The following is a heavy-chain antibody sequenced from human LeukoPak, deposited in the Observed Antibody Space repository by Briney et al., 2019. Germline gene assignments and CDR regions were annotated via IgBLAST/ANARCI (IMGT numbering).Heavy chain of an antibody. D-gene: IGHD3-22*01. CDR2: MNPNSGNT. Sequence: AYVKVSCKASGYTFTNYDINWVRQATGQGLEWMGWMNPNSGNTGYAQKFQGRVTITRNTSISTAYMELSSLRSEDTAVYYCAREVYCDSSGYYNWGQGTLVTVSS. J-gene: IGHJ4*02. CDR1: GYTFTNYD. V-gene: IGHV1-8*03. CDR3: AREVYCDSSGYYN.